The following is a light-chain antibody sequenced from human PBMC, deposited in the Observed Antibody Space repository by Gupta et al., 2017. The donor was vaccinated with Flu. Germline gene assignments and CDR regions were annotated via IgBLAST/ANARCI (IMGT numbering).Light chain of an antibody. CDR2: EAS. V-gene: IGKV3-20*01. CDR3: QQDGNTPFT. J-gene: IGKJ3*01. Sequence: GLLSVSPGERATLSCRASQSITSNFLAWYQQKPGQAPRLLMYEASCRAAGIPDRFSGSGSGTEFTLTISRLEPDDVAVYYCQQDGNTPFTFGHGTKVDIK. CDR1: QSITSNF.